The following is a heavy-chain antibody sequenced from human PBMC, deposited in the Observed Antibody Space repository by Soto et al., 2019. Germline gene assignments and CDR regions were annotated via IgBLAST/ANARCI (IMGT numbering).Heavy chain of an antibody. CDR1: GFTFSSYE. V-gene: IGHV3-48*03. CDR3: ARGPPRGFGVVTTWFDP. CDR2: ISSSGSTI. Sequence: EVQLVESGGGLVQPGGSLRLSCAASGFTFSSYEMNWVRQAPGKGLEWVSYISSSGSTIYYADSVKGRFTISRDNAKNSLYLQMNSLRAEDTAVYYCARGPPRGFGVVTTWFDPWGQGTLVTVSS. J-gene: IGHJ5*02. D-gene: IGHD3-3*01.